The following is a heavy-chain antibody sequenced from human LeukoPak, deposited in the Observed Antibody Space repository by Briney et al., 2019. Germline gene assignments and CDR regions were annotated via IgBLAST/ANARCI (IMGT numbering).Heavy chain of an antibody. V-gene: IGHV1-2*02. D-gene: IGHD2-8*01. CDR1: GYTFTGYY. J-gene: IGHJ4*02. CDR2: INPNSGGT. CDR3: ASQQIGYCTNGVCYTFDF. Sequence: GASVKVSCKASGYTFTGYYMHWVRQAPGQGLEWMGWINPNSGGTNYAQKFQGRVTMTRDTAISTAYMELSRLRSDDTAVYYCASQQIGYCTNGVCYTFDFWGQGTLVTVSS.